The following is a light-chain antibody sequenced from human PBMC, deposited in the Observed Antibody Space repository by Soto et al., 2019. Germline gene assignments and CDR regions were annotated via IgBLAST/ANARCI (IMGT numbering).Light chain of an antibody. CDR1: QSVSSN. CDR3: QQYKDWRT. CDR2: GAS. J-gene: IGKJ1*01. Sequence: EIVMTQSPATLSVSPGARVTLSCRASQSVSSNLAWYQQKPGQAPRLLIYGASTRATGLPARFSGSGSGTEFTLTISSLQSEDFAVYYCQQYKDWRTFGQGTKVDIK. V-gene: IGKV3-15*01.